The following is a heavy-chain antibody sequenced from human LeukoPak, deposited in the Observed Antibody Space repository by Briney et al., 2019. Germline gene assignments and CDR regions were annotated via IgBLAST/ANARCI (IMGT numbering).Heavy chain of an antibody. CDR1: GYTFTSYY. Sequence: GASVKVSCKASGYTFTSYYMHWVRQAPGQGLEWMGWINPNSGGTNYAQKFQGRVTMTRDTSISTAYMELSRLRSDDTAVYYCAREGVWFGELGAFDIWGQGTMVTVSS. D-gene: IGHD3-10*01. CDR3: AREGVWFGELGAFDI. V-gene: IGHV1-2*02. J-gene: IGHJ3*02. CDR2: INPNSGGT.